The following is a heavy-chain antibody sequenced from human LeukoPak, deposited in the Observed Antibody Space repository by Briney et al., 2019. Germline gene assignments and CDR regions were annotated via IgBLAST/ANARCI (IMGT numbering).Heavy chain of an antibody. V-gene: IGHV1-69*13. CDR3: ASDARGIYCSSTSCYTLPYYYYYMDV. Sequence: ASVKVSCKASGGTFSSYAISWVRQAPGQGLEWMGGIIPIFGTANYAQKFQGRVTITADESTSTAYMELSSLRSEDTAVYYCASDARGIYCSSTSCYTLPYYYYYMDVWGKGTTVTVSS. CDR1: GGTFSSYA. D-gene: IGHD2-2*02. J-gene: IGHJ6*03. CDR2: IIPIFGTA.